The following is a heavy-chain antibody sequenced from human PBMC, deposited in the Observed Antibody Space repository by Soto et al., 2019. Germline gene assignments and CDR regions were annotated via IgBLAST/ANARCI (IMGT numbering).Heavy chain of an antibody. CDR1: GGTFSSYT. Sequence: QVQLVQSGAEVKKPGSSVKVSCKASGGTFSSYTISWVRQAPGQGLEWMGRIIPILGIANYAQKFQGRVTITADKSTSTAYMELSSLRSEDTAVYYCARGPYAQWGGRWFDPWGQGTLVTVSS. J-gene: IGHJ5*02. V-gene: IGHV1-69*02. D-gene: IGHD2-2*01. CDR2: IIPILGIA. CDR3: ARGPYAQWGGRWFDP.